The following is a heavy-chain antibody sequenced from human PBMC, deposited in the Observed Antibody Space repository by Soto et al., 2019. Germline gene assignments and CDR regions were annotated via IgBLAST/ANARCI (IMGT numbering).Heavy chain of an antibody. V-gene: IGHV3-23*01. CDR3: AKDRDSSGWSPPDY. J-gene: IGHJ4*02. Sequence: EVQLLESGGGLVQPGGSLRLSCAASGFTFSSYAMSWVRQAPGKGLEWVSAISGSGGSTYYADSVKGRFTISRDNSKNTLYLQMNSRRAEDTAVYYCAKDRDSSGWSPPDYWGQGTLVTVSS. CDR2: ISGSGGST. CDR1: GFTFSSYA. D-gene: IGHD6-19*01.